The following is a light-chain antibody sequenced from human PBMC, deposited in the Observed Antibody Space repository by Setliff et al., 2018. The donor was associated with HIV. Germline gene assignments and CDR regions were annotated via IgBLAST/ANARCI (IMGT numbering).Light chain of an antibody. CDR2: DVS. CDR3: CSYTSYSTLYV. CDR1: SSDIGTYNY. J-gene: IGLJ1*01. Sequence: QSALTQPASVSGSPGQSITISCIGSSSDIGTYNYVSWYQQHPGRAPKLLIYDVSRRPSGVSDCFSGSKSGNSASLTISGLQAEDEADYYCCSYTSYSTLYVFGGGTKV. V-gene: IGLV2-14*01.